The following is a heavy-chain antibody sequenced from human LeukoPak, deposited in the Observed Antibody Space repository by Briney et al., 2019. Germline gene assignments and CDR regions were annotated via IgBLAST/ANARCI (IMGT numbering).Heavy chain of an antibody. V-gene: IGHV1-46*01. J-gene: IGHJ4*02. CDR2: INPSGGST. CDR3: ARVGLLSSSSQPLDY. CDR1: GYTFTSYY. D-gene: IGHD6-6*01. Sequence: ASVKVSCKASGYTFTSYYMHWVRQAPGQGLEWMGIINPSGGSTSYAQKFQGRVTMTRDTSTSTVYMRLSSLRSEDTAVYYCARVGLLSSSSQPLDYWGQGTLVTVSS.